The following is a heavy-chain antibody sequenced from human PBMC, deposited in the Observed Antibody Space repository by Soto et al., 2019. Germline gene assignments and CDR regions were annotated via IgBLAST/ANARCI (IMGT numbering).Heavy chain of an antibody. J-gene: IGHJ4*02. CDR1: GGSFSGYY. CDR2: INHSGST. CDR3: ARKRITMVRGLDY. D-gene: IGHD3-10*01. V-gene: IGHV4-34*01. Sequence: QVQLQQWGAGLLKPSETLSLTCAVYGGSFSGYYGSWIRQPPRKGLEWIGEINHSGSTNYNPSLKSRVTISVDTSKNQCSLKLSSVTAADTAVYYCARKRITMVRGLDYWGQGTLVTVSS.